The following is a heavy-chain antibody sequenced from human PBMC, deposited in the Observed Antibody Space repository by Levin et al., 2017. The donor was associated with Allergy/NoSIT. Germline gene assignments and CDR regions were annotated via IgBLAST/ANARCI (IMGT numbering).Heavy chain of an antibody. Sequence: QPGGSLRLSCAASGFTFSSYWMSWVRQAPGKGLEWVANIKQDGSEKYYVDSVKGRFTISRDNAKNSLYLQMNSLRAEDTAVYYCARARLVVAGCLAYWGQGTLVTVSS. V-gene: IGHV3-7*04. CDR2: IKQDGSEK. J-gene: IGHJ4*02. CDR3: ARARLVVAGCLAY. D-gene: IGHD6-19*01. CDR1: GFTFSSYW.